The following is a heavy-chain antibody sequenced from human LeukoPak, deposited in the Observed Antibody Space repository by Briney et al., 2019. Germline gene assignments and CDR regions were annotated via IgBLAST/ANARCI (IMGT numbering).Heavy chain of an antibody. Sequence: GGSLRLSCAASGFTFSSYSMNWVRQAPGKGLEWVSSISSSSSYIYYADSVKGRFTISRDNAKNSLYLQMNSLRAEDTAVYYFARAVRFLEWNRSGGWFDPWGQGTLVTVSS. CDR1: GFTFSSYS. CDR3: ARAVRFLEWNRSGGWFDP. V-gene: IGHV3-21*01. CDR2: ISSSSSYI. D-gene: IGHD3-3*01. J-gene: IGHJ5*02.